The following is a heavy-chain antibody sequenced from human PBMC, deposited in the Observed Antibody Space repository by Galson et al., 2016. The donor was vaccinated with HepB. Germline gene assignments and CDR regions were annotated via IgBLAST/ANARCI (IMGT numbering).Heavy chain of an antibody. CDR2: INPSTGFT. CDR1: GYTFSIYY. CDR3: ARDPRKIRYQLLEIYYYYYAMDV. J-gene: IGHJ6*02. D-gene: IGHD2-2*01. V-gene: IGHV1-46*01. Sequence: SVKASCKASGYTFSIYYMHWVRQAPGQGLEWMGIINPSTGFTTSAQKFQGRVTMTRDTPTSTAYMELRSLRSDDTAVYYCARDPRKIRYQLLEIYYYYYAMDVWGRGTMVTVSS.